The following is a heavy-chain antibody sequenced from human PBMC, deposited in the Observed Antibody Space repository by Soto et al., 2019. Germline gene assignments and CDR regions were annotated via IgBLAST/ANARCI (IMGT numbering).Heavy chain of an antibody. V-gene: IGHV3-30*18. CDR3: AKERSVVATTPDFDY. CDR1: GFTFSSFG. D-gene: IGHD5-12*01. J-gene: IGHJ4*02. CDR2: ASYDGSYK. Sequence: VESGGGVVQPGRSLRLSCAASGFTFSSFGMHWVRQAPGKGLEWVAVASYDGSYKYYADSVKGRFTISRDNSKNTLYLQMNSLRAEDTAVYYCAKERSVVATTPDFDYWGQGTLVTVSS.